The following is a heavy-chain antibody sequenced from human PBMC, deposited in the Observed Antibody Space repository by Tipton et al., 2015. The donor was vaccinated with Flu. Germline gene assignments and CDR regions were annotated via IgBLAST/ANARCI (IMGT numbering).Heavy chain of an antibody. CDR3: AKSGPFFTLLWSEGLLL. D-gene: IGHD3-10*01. CDR1: EFTFSSYW. V-gene: IGHV3-7*03. J-gene: IGHJ4*02. Sequence: QLVQSGGGLVQPGGSLRLSCAASEFTFSSYWMSWVRQAPGKGLEWVANIKQDGSEKYYVDSVKGRFTISRDNAKNTLFLQMNSLRAEDTAIYYCAKSGPFFTLLWSEGLLLWGQGTLVTVSS. CDR2: IKQDGSEK.